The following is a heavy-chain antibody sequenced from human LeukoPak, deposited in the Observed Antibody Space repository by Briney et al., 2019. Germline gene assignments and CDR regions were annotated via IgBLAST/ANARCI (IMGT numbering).Heavy chain of an antibody. Sequence: GGSLRLSCAASGFTFHDYAMHWVRQAPGKGLEWVALISYDGSNKYHADSVKGRFTISRDNSKNTVYLQMNSLRAEDTAVYYCAKRRDCSSTSCAPYYFYGMDVWGQGTTVTVSS. CDR3: AKRRDCSSTSCAPYYFYGMDV. J-gene: IGHJ6*02. CDR1: GFTFHDYA. D-gene: IGHD2-2*01. CDR2: ISYDGSNK. V-gene: IGHV3-30*18.